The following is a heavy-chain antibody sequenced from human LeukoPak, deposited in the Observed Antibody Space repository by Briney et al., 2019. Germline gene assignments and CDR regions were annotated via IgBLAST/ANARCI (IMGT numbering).Heavy chain of an antibody. V-gene: IGHV3-30-3*01. CDR3: ARDLLGGGLDY. CDR1: GLTVSTYA. J-gene: IGHJ4*02. CDR2: VSYDGSIE. Sequence: MSLRVSCADTGLTVSTYAMYWLRQAPGKGLEWVAIVSYDGSIEYYADSVKGRFTISRDNSKNTLYLQMNSLRAEDTAVYYCARDLLGGGLDYWGQGTLVTVSS. D-gene: IGHD3-16*01.